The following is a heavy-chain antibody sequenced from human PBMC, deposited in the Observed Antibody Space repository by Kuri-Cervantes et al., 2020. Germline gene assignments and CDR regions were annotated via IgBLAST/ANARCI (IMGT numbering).Heavy chain of an antibody. CDR3: AKDLGIVVVKDAFDI. CDR1: GFTFSTYA. V-gene: IGHV3-9*01. Sequence: LSLTCAASGFTFSTYAMSWVRQAPGKGLEWVSGISWNSGSIGYADSVKGRFTISRDNAKNSLYLQMNSLRAEDTALYYCAKDLGIVVVKDAFDIWGQGTMVTVSS. D-gene: IGHD3-22*01. J-gene: IGHJ3*02. CDR2: ISWNSGSI.